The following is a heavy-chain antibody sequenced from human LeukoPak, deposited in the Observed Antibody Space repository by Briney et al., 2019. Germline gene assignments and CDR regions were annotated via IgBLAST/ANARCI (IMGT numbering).Heavy chain of an antibody. D-gene: IGHD3-22*01. CDR2: FDPEDGET. CDR3: VTRSAYYDSLEY. CDR1: GYTLTELS. V-gene: IGHV1-24*01. J-gene: IGHJ4*02. Sequence: GASVKVSCKVSGYTLTELSIHWVRQAPGKGLEWMGGFDPEDGETIYAQKLQGRLTMTEDTSTDTAYMELSSLRSEDTAVYYCVTRSAYYDSLEYWGQGTLVTVSS.